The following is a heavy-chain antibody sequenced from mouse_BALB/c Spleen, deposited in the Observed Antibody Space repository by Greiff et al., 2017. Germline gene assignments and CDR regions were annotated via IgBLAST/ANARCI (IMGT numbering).Heavy chain of an antibody. CDR1: GYTFTEYT. V-gene: IGHV1-18*01. CDR3: ASTYRYEGDMDD. CDR2: INPTNGGT. J-gene: IGHJ4*01. D-gene: IGHD2-14*01. Sequence: EVQLQQSGAELVKPGASVKISCKTSGYTFTEYTMHWVKQSHGKSLEWIGGINPTNGGTRYNQKFKGKATLTVDKSSSTAYIELRSLTSEESAVYYCASTYRYEGDMDDWGAGTSVTVSS.